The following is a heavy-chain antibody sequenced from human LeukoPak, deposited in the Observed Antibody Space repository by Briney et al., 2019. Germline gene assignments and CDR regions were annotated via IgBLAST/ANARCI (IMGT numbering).Heavy chain of an antibody. D-gene: IGHD5-18*01. CDR2: IIPILGIA. Sequence: GASVKVSCKASGGTFSSYAISWVRQAPGQGLEWMGRIIPILGIANYAQKFQGRVTITADKSTSTAYKELSSLRSEDTAVYYCARDSGEAGWILDYWGQGTLVTVSS. J-gene: IGHJ4*02. CDR1: GGTFSSYA. V-gene: IGHV1-69*04. CDR3: ARDSGEAGWILDY.